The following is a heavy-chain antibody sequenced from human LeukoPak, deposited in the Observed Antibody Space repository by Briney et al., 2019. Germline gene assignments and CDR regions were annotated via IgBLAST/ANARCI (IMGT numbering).Heavy chain of an antibody. D-gene: IGHD5-24*01. CDR3: ARRRDGYNYVGTDY. J-gene: IGHJ4*02. V-gene: IGHV5-51*01. CDR1: GYNFTNYW. Sequence: GESLKISCKGSGYNFTNYWSGWVGQMPGKGLEWMGIIYPGDSDTTYSPSFQGQVTISADKSISTAYLQWSSLKASDTAMYYCARRRDGYNYVGTDYWGQGTLVTVSS. CDR2: IYPGDSDT.